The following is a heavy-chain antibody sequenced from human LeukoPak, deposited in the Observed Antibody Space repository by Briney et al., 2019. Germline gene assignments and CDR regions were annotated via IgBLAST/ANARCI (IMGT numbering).Heavy chain of an antibody. V-gene: IGHV3-23*01. CDR3: GWSTTTRYLGLDV. CDR2: FGGSGGTT. Sequence: GGSLRLSCAASGFTFSSYALSWVRQAPGKGLEWVSSFGGSGGTTYYADSVKGRFTISRDNSNNTVYLQMNSLRAEDTAIYYCGWSTTTRYLGLDVWGQGTTVTVSS. CDR1: GFTFSSYA. J-gene: IGHJ6*02. D-gene: IGHD2/OR15-2a*01.